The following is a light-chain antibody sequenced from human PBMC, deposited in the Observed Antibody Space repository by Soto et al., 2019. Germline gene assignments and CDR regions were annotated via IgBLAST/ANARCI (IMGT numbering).Light chain of an antibody. J-gene: IGLJ2*01. CDR3: CSYAGSSTYVV. CDR2: EVT. Sequence: QSALTQPASVSGSPGQSITISCTGTNSDVGSYNLVSWYQQHPGNAPKLMIYEVTKRPSGVSNRFSGSKSGNTASLTISGLQAEDEADYYCCSYAGSSTYVVFGGGTQLTVL. V-gene: IGLV2-23*02. CDR1: NSDVGSYNL.